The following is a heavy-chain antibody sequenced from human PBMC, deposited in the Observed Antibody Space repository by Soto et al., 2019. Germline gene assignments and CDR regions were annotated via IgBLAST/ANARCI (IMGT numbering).Heavy chain of an antibody. CDR2: ISSSGSTK. J-gene: IGHJ5*02. CDR3: ARDRRLLYCSGWCRNLFDP. V-gene: IGHV3-48*03. D-gene: IGHD6-19*01. Sequence: SCAASGFTFSSDDMNWVRQAPGKGLEWVSYISSSGSTKYYADSVKGRFTISRDNAKDSLYLQMNSLRAEDTAVYYCARDRRLLYCSGWCRNLFDPWAQGTLVTVSS. CDR1: GFTFSSDD.